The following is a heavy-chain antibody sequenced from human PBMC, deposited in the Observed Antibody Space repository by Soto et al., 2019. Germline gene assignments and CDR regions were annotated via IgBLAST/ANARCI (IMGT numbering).Heavy chain of an antibody. CDR3: AKDRRRYCSGGSSYYFDY. CDR1: GFTFDEYA. CDR2: ISWNSGSI. Sequence: EVQLVESGGGLVQPGRSLRLSCAASGFTFDEYAMHWFRQAPGKGLEWVSGISWNSGSIGYADSVKGRFIISRDNAKNSLYLQMNSLRAEDTALYYCAKDRRRYCSGGSSYYFDYWGQGTLVTVSS. J-gene: IGHJ4*02. D-gene: IGHD2-15*01. V-gene: IGHV3-9*01.